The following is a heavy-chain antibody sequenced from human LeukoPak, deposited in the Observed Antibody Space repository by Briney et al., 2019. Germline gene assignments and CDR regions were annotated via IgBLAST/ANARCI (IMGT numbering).Heavy chain of an antibody. CDR3: AKAPGWELKRYFQH. CDR2: ISWNSGSR. D-gene: IGHD1-26*01. J-gene: IGHJ1*01. V-gene: IGHV3-9*01. Sequence: GGSLRLSCAASGFTFDDYAMHWVRQAPGKGLEWVSGISWNSGSRGYADPVKGRFTISRDNAKNSLFLQMNSLRAEDTALYYCAKAPGWELKRYFQHWGQGTLVTVSS. CDR1: GFTFDDYA.